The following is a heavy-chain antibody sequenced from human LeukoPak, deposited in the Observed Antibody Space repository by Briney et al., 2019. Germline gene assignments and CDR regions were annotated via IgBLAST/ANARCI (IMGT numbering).Heavy chain of an antibody. CDR1: GYTFTSYG. J-gene: IGHJ4*02. Sequence: ASVKVSCKASGYTFTSYGISWVRHGPGQGLEWMGWICAYNGNTNYAQKLQGRVTMTTDTSTRTAYMELRRLRSDDTAVYYCARNLDSYGTYYFDYWDQGTLVIVSS. CDR3: ARNLDSYGTYYFDY. D-gene: IGHD5-18*01. CDR2: ICAYNGNT. V-gene: IGHV1-18*01.